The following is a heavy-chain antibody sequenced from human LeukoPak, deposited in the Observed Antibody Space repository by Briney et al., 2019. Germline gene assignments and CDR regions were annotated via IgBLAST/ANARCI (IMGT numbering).Heavy chain of an antibody. V-gene: IGHV4-61*02. D-gene: IGHD3-10*01. CDR2: FYTTGST. CDR3: AVYGSGSYGYPYYFDY. J-gene: IGHJ4*02. Sequence: SQTLSLTCTVSGVSISSGSYYWSWIRQPAGKGLEWIGRFYTTGSTDYNPSLKSRVTISVDTSKNQVSLKLSSVTAADTAVYYCAVYGSGSYGYPYYFDYWGQGTLVTVSS. CDR1: GVSISSGSYY.